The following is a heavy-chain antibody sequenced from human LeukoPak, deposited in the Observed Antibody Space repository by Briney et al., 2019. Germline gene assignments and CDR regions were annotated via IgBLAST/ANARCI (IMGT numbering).Heavy chain of an antibody. Sequence: ASVKVSCKASGYTFTGYYMHRVRQAPGQGLEWMGWINPNSGGTNYAQKFQGRVTMARDTSISTAYMEVSRLRSDDTAVYYCARDRGSLGWFDPWGQGTLVTVSS. CDR3: ARDRGSLGWFDP. CDR1: GYTFTGYY. CDR2: INPNSGGT. V-gene: IGHV1-2*02. J-gene: IGHJ5*02. D-gene: IGHD3-16*01.